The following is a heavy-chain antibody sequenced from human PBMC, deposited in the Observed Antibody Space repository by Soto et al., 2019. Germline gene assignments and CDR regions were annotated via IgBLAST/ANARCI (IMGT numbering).Heavy chain of an antibody. CDR2: INDGGEE. V-gene: IGHV3-33*01. Sequence: QVQLVESGGGVVRPGTSLRLSCAATGFSFSAHGMHWVRQAPGKGLEWLAVINDGGEEGYADSVRGRFTISRGNARNILYLQMVSLRAEDSALYYCARDDLSVDNGLGHWGQGPRVTVSS. J-gene: IGHJ5*02. CDR1: GFSFSAHG. CDR3: ARDDLSVDNGLGH.